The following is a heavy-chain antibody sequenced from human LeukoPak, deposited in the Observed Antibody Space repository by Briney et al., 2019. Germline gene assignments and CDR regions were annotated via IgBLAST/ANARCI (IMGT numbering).Heavy chain of an antibody. CDR2: IYHSGST. CDR1: GGSISSGGYY. CDR3: ARQYYYDSSGYYLDY. Sequence: PSETLSPTCTVSGGSISSGGYYWSWIRQHPGKGLEWIGYIYHSGSTYYNPSLKSRVTISVDTSKNQFSLKLSSVTAADTAVYYCARQYYYDSSGYYLDYWGQGTLVTVSS. J-gene: IGHJ4*02. D-gene: IGHD3-22*01. V-gene: IGHV4-31*03.